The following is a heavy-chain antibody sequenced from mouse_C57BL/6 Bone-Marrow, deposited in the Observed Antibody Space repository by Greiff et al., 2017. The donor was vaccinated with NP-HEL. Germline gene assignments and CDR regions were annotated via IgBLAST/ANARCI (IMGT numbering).Heavy chain of an antibody. CDR1: GYTFTSYT. V-gene: IGHV1-4*01. CDR2: INPSSGYT. J-gene: IGHJ3*01. Sequence: VQLQQSGAELARPGASVKMSCKASGYTFTSYTMHWVKQRPGQGLEWIGYINPSSGYTKYNQKFKDKATLTADKSSSTAYMLLSSLTSEDSAVYYCARGTPFAYWGQGTLVTVSA. CDR3: ARGTPFAY.